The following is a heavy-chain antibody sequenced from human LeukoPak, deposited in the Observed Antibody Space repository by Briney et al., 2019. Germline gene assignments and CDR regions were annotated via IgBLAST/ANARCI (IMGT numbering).Heavy chain of an antibody. J-gene: IGHJ4*02. V-gene: IGHV3-30*18. CDR3: AKESRGGSYFGRDLGF. D-gene: IGHD1-26*01. CDR1: GFTFSSYG. CDR2: ISYDGTNK. Sequence: GGSLRLSCAASGFTFSSYGMHWVRQAPGKGLEWVAVISYDGTNKFYADSVKGRFTISRDSSKNTLYLQMNSLRAEDSAVFYCAKESRGGSYFGRDLGFWGQGTLVTVSS.